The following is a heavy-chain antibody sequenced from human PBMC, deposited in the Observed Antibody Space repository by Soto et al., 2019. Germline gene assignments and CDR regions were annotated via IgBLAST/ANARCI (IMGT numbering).Heavy chain of an antibody. J-gene: IGHJ5*02. V-gene: IGHV5-10-1*03. CDR3: VRTGSGAGLEP. Sequence: DVQLVQSGAEVKKPGESLTISCKPSGYSFTDYSITWVRQMSGKGLEWMGRIDPRDSQTDYSPSFQGHVTVSADKSSCPAFLQWHRLKDSGTAIYYCVRTGSGAGLEPWCQGTLVTVSS. D-gene: IGHD2-8*02. CDR1: GYSFTDYS. CDR2: IDPRDSQT.